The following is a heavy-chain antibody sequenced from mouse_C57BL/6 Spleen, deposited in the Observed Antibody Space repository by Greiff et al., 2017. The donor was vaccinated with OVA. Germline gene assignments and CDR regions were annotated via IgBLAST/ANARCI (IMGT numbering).Heavy chain of an antibody. D-gene: IGHD3-2*02. CDR3: TTSPQTAQVTWFAY. V-gene: IGHV14-2*01. Sequence: EVQLQESGAELVKPGASVKLSCTASGFNIKDYYMHWVKQRTEQGLEWIGRIDPEDGEAKYAPKFQGKATITADTSSNTAYLQLSSLTSEDNAVYYCTTSPQTAQVTWFAYWGQGTLVTVS. J-gene: IGHJ3*01. CDR1: GFNIKDYY. CDR2: IDPEDGEA.